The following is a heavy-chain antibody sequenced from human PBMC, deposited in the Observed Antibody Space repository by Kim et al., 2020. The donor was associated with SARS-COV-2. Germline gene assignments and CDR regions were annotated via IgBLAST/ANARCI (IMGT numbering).Heavy chain of an antibody. V-gene: IGHV3-33*01. D-gene: IGHD3-3*01. CDR2: IWYDGSNK. Sequence: GGSLRLSCAASGFTFSSYGMHWVRQAPGKGLEWVAVIWYDGSNKYYADSVKGRFTISRDNSKNTLYLQMNSLRAEDTAVYYCARDTRRDFWSGYYTGTGDYWGQGTLVTVSS. J-gene: IGHJ4*02. CDR1: GFTFSSYG. CDR3: ARDTRRDFWSGYYTGTGDY.